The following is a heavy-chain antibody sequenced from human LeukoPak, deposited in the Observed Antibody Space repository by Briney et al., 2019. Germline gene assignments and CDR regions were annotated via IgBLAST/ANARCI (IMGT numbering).Heavy chain of an antibody. CDR1: GYTFTGYY. Sequence: EASVTVSCKASGYTFTGYYMHWVRQAPGQGLEWMGWINPNSGGTNYAQKFQGRVTMTRDTSISTAYMELSRLRSDDTAVYYCARRYDILTGYYGYWGQGTLVTVSS. J-gene: IGHJ4*02. V-gene: IGHV1-2*02. D-gene: IGHD3-9*01. CDR3: ARRYDILTGYYGY. CDR2: INPNSGGT.